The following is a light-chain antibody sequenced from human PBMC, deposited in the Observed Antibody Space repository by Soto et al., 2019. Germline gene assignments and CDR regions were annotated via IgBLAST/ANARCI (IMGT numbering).Light chain of an antibody. Sequence: EIVLTQSPGTLSLSPGERATLSCRVSQSVSSSYLAWYQQKPGQAPRLLIYGASSRATGIPDRFSGSGSGTDFTLTISRLEPEDVAVYYCQQYGSSPDTFGQGTKLEIK. CDR2: GAS. V-gene: IGKV3-20*01. J-gene: IGKJ2*01. CDR1: QSVSSSY. CDR3: QQYGSSPDT.